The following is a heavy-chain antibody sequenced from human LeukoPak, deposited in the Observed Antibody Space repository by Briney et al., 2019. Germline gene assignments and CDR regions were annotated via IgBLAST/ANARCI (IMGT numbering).Heavy chain of an antibody. V-gene: IGHV4-59*01. CDR3: ARVSRSGWYYFDY. D-gene: IGHD6-19*01. CDR2: IYYSGST. J-gene: IGHJ4*02. CDR1: GGSISSYY. Sequence: SETLSLTCTVSGGSISSYYWSWIRQPPGKGLEWIGYIYYSGSTNYNPSLKSRVTVSVDTSQNQFSLKVSSVTAADTAVYYCARVSRSGWYYFDYWGQGTLATVSS.